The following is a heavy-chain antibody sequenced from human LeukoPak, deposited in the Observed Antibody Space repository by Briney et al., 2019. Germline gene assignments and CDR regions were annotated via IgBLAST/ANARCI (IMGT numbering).Heavy chain of an antibody. Sequence: SETLSLTCTVSGGSLTSTSHYWGWIRQPPGKGLEWIGTVYYGGNTNSNPSLKSRVSISVDPSESQFSLSPTSVTAADTAVYYCFSGYDRASDYFGMDVWGQGTTVTVSS. J-gene: IGHJ6*02. CDR2: VYYGGNT. D-gene: IGHD5-12*01. V-gene: IGHV4-39*01. CDR1: GGSLTSTSHY. CDR3: FSGYDRASDYFGMDV.